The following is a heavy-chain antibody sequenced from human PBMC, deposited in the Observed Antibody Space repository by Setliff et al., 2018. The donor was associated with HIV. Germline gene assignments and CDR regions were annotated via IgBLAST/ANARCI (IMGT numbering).Heavy chain of an antibody. V-gene: IGHV3-7*03. D-gene: IGHD1-20*01. J-gene: IGHJ4*02. CDR3: TIGHYKSASG. CDR2: IKNDGSEK. Sequence: PGGSLRLSCAASGFDFSAFAMGWVRLVSDKGLEWVANIKNDGSEKFYVDSVKGRFTISRDNAKSSLFLQMNNLRGEDTAVYHCTIGHYKSASGWGKGTLVTVSS. CDR1: GFDFSAFA.